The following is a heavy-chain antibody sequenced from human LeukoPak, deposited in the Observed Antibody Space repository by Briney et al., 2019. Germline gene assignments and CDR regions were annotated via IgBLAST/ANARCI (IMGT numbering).Heavy chain of an antibody. V-gene: IGHV3-23*01. CDR3: AKDRPTVTPYYFEF. J-gene: IGHJ4*02. CDR2: IRGSGGST. D-gene: IGHD4-17*01. CDR1: GFTFSSYA. Sequence: GGSLRLSCAASGFTFSSYAMSCVRQAPGKGLEWVSGIRGSGGSTYYADSVKGRFTISRDNSKNTLYLLMNSLRAEDTAVYYCAKDRPTVTPYYFEFWGQGTLVTVSS.